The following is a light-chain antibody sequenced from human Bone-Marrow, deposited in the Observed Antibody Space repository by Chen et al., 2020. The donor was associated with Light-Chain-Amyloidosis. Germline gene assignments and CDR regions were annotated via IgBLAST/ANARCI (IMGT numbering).Light chain of an antibody. CDR1: SSDVGGDNH. J-gene: IGLJ1*01. CDR3: SSYTITNTLV. V-gene: IGLV2-14*01. Sequence: QSALTQPASVSGSPGQSITISCTGTSSDVGGDNHVSWYQQHPDKAPKLMIYEVTNRPSWVPDRCSGDKSDNTASLTISGRQTEDEADYFCSSYTITNTLVFGSGTRVTVL. CDR2: EVT.